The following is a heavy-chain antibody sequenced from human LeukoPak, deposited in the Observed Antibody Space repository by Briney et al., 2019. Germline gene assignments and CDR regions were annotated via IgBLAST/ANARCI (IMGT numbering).Heavy chain of an antibody. J-gene: IGHJ4*02. CDR2: ISDDGRIK. CDR3: ARLREIPVFGVVTKSTSYFDY. Sequence: TGGSLRLSCVASGFSFSRYDMHWVRQAPGKGLEWVAVISDDGRIKIYGDSVKGRLTISRDNSKNTLYLQMNSLRGEDTAVYYCARLREIPVFGVVTKSTSYFDYWGQGTLVTVSS. V-gene: IGHV3-30*04. D-gene: IGHD3-3*01. CDR1: GFSFSRYD.